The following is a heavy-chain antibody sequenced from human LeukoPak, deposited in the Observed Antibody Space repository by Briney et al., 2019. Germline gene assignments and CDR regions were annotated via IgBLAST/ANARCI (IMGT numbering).Heavy chain of an antibody. J-gene: IGHJ4*02. CDR3: AKDAGGTYSQAIDY. D-gene: IGHD1-26*01. Sequence: QPGGSLRLSCATSGFTFSIYGIHWVRQAPGKGLEGVAFVRNDGFNTYYAGSVKGRFTISRDNSKNTVFLQMNNLRVEDTAVYYCAKDAGGTYSQAIDYWGQGTLVTVSS. CDR1: GFTFSIYG. CDR2: VRNDGFNT. V-gene: IGHV3-30*02.